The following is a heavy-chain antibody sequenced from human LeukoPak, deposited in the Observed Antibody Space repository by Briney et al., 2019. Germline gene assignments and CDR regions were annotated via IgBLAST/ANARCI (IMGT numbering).Heavy chain of an antibody. CDR3: AKWRLVPRDPFDY. CDR2: ISYDGSNK. D-gene: IGHD6-19*01. V-gene: IGHV3-30*18. Sequence: GGSLRLSCAASGFTFSSYGMHWVRQAPGKGLEWVAVISYDGSNKYYADSVKGRFTISRDNSKNTLYLQMNSLRVEDTAVYYCAKWRLVPRDPFDYWGQGTLVTVSS. J-gene: IGHJ4*02. CDR1: GFTFSSYG.